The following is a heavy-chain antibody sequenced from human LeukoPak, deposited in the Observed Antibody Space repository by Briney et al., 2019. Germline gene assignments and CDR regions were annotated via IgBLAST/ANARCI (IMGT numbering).Heavy chain of an antibody. CDR1: GFSFSYYG. D-gene: IGHD2-2*01. CDR2: IRYDGSNK. CDR3: AKDQGDIVVVPAASLYNY. J-gene: IGHJ4*02. Sequence: GGSLRLSCAASGFSFSYYGMHWVRQAPGKGLEWVAFIRYDGSNKYYTDSVKGRFIISRDNSKNTLYLQMNSLRAEDTAVYYCAKDQGDIVVVPAASLYNYWGQGTLVTVSS. V-gene: IGHV3-30*02.